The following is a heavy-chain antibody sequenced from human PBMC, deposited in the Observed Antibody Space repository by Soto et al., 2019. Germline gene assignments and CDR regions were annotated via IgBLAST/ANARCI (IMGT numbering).Heavy chain of an antibody. V-gene: IGHV3-30*18. CDR1: GFTFSSYG. J-gene: IGHJ4*02. CDR3: AKDKFPDQSVAGN. Sequence: GGSLRLSCAASGFTFSSYGMHWVRQAPGKGLEWGAVISYDGSNKYYADSVKGRFTISRDNSKNTLYLQMNSLRAEDTAVYYCAKDKFPDQSVAGNWGQGTLVTVSS. D-gene: IGHD6-19*01. CDR2: ISYDGSNK.